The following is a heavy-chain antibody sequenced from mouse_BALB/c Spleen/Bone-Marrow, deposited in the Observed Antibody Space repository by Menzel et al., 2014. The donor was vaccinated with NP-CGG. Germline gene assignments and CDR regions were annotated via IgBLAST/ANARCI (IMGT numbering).Heavy chain of an antibody. CDR3: AREGLRAWFVY. Sequence: VQLQQSGAELARPGASVKMSCKASGYTFTSYTIHWVKQRPGQGLEWIGYINPNSDYTNYNQKFKDKATLTADKSSSTAYMQLSSLTSEDSAVYYCAREGLRAWFVYWGQGTLVTASA. CDR2: INPNSDYT. CDR1: GYTFTSYT. J-gene: IGHJ3*01. D-gene: IGHD2-4*01. V-gene: IGHV1-4*01.